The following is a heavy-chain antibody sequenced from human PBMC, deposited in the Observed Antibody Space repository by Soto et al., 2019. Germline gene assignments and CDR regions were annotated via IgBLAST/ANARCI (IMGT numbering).Heavy chain of an antibody. V-gene: IGHV4-31*03. J-gene: IGHJ6*02. CDR1: GGSISSGGYY. CDR2: IYYSGST. CDR3: ARAKDRFYYGMDV. D-gene: IGHD2-15*01. Sequence: QVQLQESGPGLVKPSQTLSLTCTVSGGSISSGGYYWSWIRQHPGKGLEWIGYIYYSGSTYYNPALKSRVTISVDTSKNQFALKLSSVTAADTAVYYCARAKDRFYYGMDVWGQGTTVTVSS.